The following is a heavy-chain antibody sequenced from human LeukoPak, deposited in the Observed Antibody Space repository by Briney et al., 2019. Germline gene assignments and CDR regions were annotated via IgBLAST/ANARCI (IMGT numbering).Heavy chain of an antibody. CDR1: GFTFSSYA. Sequence: PGGSLRLSCAVSGFTFSSYAMHWVRQAPGKGLEWVAVISYDGSNKYYADSVKGRFTISRDNSKNTLYLQMNSLRAEDTAVYYCARAEVRGYYFDYWGQGTLVTVSS. CDR2: ISYDGSNK. D-gene: IGHD3-10*01. CDR3: ARAEVRGYYFDY. J-gene: IGHJ4*02. V-gene: IGHV3-30*04.